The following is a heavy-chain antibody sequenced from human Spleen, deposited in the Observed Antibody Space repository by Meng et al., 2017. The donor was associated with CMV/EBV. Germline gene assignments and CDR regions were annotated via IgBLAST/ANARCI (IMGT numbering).Heavy chain of an antibody. CDR2: INWSGDST. CDR1: GFTFDDYG. Sequence: GGSLRLSCAASGFTFDDYGMNWVRQAPGKGLEWVSGINWSGDSTHYVDSVKGRFTISRDNAKNSLYLQMNSLRAEDTAVYYCARGGSWQKLDDWGQGTLVTVSS. D-gene: IGHD6-13*01. J-gene: IGHJ4*02. CDR3: ARGGSWQKLDD. V-gene: IGHV3-20*04.